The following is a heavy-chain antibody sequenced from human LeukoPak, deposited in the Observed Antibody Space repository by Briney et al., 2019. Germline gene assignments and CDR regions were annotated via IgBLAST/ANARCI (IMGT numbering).Heavy chain of an antibody. CDR1: GGSISSSSYY. J-gene: IGHJ4*02. V-gene: IGHV4-61*01. CDR3: ARDRELGY. Sequence: SETLSLTCTVSGGSISSSSYYWGWIRQPPGKGLEWIGYIYNSGSTNYNPSLKSRVTISVDTSKNQFSLKLTSVTAADTAVYYCARDRELGYWGQGTLVTVSS. D-gene: IGHD3-10*01. CDR2: IYNSGST.